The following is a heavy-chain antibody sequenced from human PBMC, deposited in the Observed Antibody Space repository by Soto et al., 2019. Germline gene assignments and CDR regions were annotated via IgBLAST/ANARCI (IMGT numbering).Heavy chain of an antibody. CDR2: INHSAST. D-gene: IGHD2-2*01. CDR3: ARGSIVGVPAASDYYYYLDV. V-gene: IGHV4-34*01. J-gene: IGHJ6*03. CDR1: AGSFSGYS. Sequence: VQLQQWGTGLLKPAETLSLPCAVYAGSFSGYSWSLIRQPPGKVLAWIGEINHSASTSSNPSLKSRVTISVDTSKYQFSLKRTSVTAADTAVYYCARGSIVGVPAASDYYYYLDVWGKGPTVAVAS.